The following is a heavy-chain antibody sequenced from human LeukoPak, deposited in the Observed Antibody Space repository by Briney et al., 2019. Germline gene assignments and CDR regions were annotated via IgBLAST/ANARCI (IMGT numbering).Heavy chain of an antibody. CDR1: GGSISSGGYS. CDR3: ARGDYDFWSGYYDGGSYFDY. V-gene: IGHV4-30-2*01. Sequence: TSETLSLTCAVSGGSISSGGYSWSWIRQPPGKGLEWIGYIYHSGSTYHNPSLKSRVTISVDGSKNQFSLKLSSVTAADTAVYYCARGDYDFWSGYYDGGSYFDYWGQGTLVTVSS. CDR2: IYHSGST. D-gene: IGHD3-3*01. J-gene: IGHJ4*02.